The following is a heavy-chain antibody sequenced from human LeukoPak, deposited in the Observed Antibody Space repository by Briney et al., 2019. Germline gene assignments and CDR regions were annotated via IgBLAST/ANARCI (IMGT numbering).Heavy chain of an antibody. CDR1: GGSITSTNY. D-gene: IGHD3-9*01. CDR2: IYYSGTT. CDR3: ATDYDILTAAYY. J-gene: IGHJ4*02. Sequence: SETLSLTCGVSGGSITSTNYWTWVRQPPGKGLEWIGSIYYSGTTYYTPSLKSRVSMSRDTSKNQFSLKLTSMTAADTAVYYCATDYDILTAAYYWGQGILVTVSS. V-gene: IGHV4-39*01.